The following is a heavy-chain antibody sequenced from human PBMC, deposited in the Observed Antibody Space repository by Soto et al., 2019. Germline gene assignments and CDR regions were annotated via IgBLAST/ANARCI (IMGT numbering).Heavy chain of an antibody. Sequence: KPSETLSLTCAVSGGSISSGGYSWSWIRQPPGKGLEWIGYIYHSGSTYYNPSLKSRVTISVDRSKNQFSLKLSSVTAADTAVYYCARAVLLDSNPPSFDYWGQGTLVTVSS. V-gene: IGHV4-30-2*01. CDR1: GGSISSGGYS. D-gene: IGHD3-22*01. CDR3: ARAVLLDSNPPSFDY. CDR2: IYHSGST. J-gene: IGHJ4*02.